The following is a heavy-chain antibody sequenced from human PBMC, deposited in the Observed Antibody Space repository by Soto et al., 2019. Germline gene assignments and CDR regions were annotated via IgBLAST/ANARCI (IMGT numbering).Heavy chain of an antibody. D-gene: IGHD6-19*01. V-gene: IGHV2-5*02. CDR2: IYWDDDR. J-gene: IGHJ4*02. CDR3: ARLRQIAVPGTADFDY. CDR1: GSSVSTSGVG. Sequence: QITLKESGPTLVKPTQTLTLTCTLSGSSVSTSGVGVGWIRQPPGKALEWLALIYWDDDRRYSPSLKSRLTITKDTSRNQVVLTMTNMDPVDTATYYCARLRQIAVPGTADFDYWGQGTLVTVSS.